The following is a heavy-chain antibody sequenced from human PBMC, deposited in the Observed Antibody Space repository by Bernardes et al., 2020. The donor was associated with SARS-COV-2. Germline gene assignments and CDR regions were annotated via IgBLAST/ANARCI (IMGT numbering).Heavy chain of an antibody. Sequence: SETLSLTCTISGGSISRYFWSWSRQPAGKGLEWIGHISSSGSTNYNPSLKSRVTMSVDTSKNQFSLKLNSVTAADTAVYYCARDFSSYYYDNSGYNYYYYYGMDVWGQGTTVTVSS. CDR3: ARDFSSYYYDNSGYNYYYYYGMDV. CDR1: GGSISRYF. D-gene: IGHD3-22*01. J-gene: IGHJ6*02. V-gene: IGHV4-4*07. CDR2: ISSSGST.